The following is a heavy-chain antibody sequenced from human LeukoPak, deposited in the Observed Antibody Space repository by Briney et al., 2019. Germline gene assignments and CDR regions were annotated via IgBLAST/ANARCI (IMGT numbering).Heavy chain of an antibody. D-gene: IGHD2-2*02. J-gene: IGHJ6*03. Sequence: ASVKVSCKASGYTFTSYGISWVRQAPGQGLEWMGWISAYNGNTNYAQKLQGRVTMTTDTSTSTAYMELRSLRSDDTAVYFCVRDGHRLYDYYYYYMDVWGKGTTVTVSS. CDR1: GYTFTSYG. CDR3: VRDGHRLYDYYYYYMDV. CDR2: ISAYNGNT. V-gene: IGHV1-18*01.